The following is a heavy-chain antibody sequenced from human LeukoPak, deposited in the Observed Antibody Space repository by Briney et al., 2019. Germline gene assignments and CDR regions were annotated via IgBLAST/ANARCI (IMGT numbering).Heavy chain of an antibody. J-gene: IGHJ4*02. V-gene: IGHV4-61*08. CDR3: ARESRDFWTFRTVD. CDR2: IYYSGST. Sequence: PSQTLSLTCTVSGGSISSGGYYWSWIRQPPGKGLEWIGYIYYSGSTNYNPSLKSRVTISVDTSKNQFSLKLSSVTAADTAVYYCARESRDFWTFRTVDWGQGTLVTVSS. CDR1: GGSISSGGYY. D-gene: IGHD3/OR15-3a*01.